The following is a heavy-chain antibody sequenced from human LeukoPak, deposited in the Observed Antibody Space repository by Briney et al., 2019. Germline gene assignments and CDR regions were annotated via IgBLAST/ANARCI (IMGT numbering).Heavy chain of an antibody. CDR2: ISSSSTYI. CDR1: GFTFSDYY. CDR3: ARDEVYGEQYYFDY. V-gene: IGHV3-11*06. J-gene: IGHJ4*02. Sequence: GGSLRLSCAASGFTFSDYYMSWIRQAPGKELEWVSSISSSSTYIYYADSVKGRFTISRDNAKNSLYLQMNSLRAEDTAVYYCARDEVYGEQYYFDYWGQGTLVTVSS. D-gene: IGHD4/OR15-4a*01.